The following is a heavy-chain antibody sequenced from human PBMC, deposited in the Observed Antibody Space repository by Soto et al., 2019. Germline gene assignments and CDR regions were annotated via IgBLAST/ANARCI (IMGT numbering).Heavy chain of an antibody. D-gene: IGHD2-15*01. J-gene: IGHJ6*02. V-gene: IGHV1-18*01. CDR1: AYPFTSYG. CDR2: ISVYNGNT. Sequence: QVQLVQSGVEVKNPGASVRVSCEASAYPFTSYGISWVRQAPGQGLEWMGWISVYNGNTNYAREFQGRVTLTTDTSTSTAYMELRSLRSDDTAVYYCARGFLSVLPYYYYGLDVWGQGTTVIVSS. CDR3: ARGFLSVLPYYYYGLDV.